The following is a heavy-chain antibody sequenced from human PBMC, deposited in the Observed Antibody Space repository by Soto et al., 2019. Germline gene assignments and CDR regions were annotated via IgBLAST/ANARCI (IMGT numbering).Heavy chain of an antibody. Sequence: EVQLVESGGGLVQPGKSLKLSCAASGFTSDDYAMHWVRQAPGKGLEWVSGISWNSGNIGYADSVKCRFTISRDNAKNSLFLQMNSLRAEDTAFYYCVKDSFRGSTYGKWGACDNWGQGTLVTVSS. J-gene: IGHJ4*02. CDR1: GFTSDDYA. V-gene: IGHV3-9*02. D-gene: IGHD3-16*01. CDR3: VKDSFRGSTYGKWGACDN. CDR2: ISWNSGNI.